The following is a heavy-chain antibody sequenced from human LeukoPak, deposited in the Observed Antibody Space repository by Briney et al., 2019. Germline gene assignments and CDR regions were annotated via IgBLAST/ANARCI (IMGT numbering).Heavy chain of an antibody. D-gene: IGHD3-22*01. CDR1: GFTFSRHA. J-gene: IGHJ4*02. V-gene: IGHV3-23*01. CDR3: AKIGPTMIVVENYFDY. CDR2: ISGSGGST. Sequence: GGSLRLSCSVSGFTFSRHAMNWVRQAPGKGLEWVSAISGSGGSTYYADSVKGRFTISRDNSKNTLYLQMNSLRAEDTAVYYCAKIGPTMIVVENYFDYWGQGTLVTVSS.